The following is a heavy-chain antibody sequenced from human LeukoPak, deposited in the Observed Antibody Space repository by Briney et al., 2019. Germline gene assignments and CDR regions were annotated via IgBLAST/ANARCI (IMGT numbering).Heavy chain of an antibody. D-gene: IGHD3-22*01. CDR3: AIGGYYDSSGSPPDY. V-gene: IGHV1-24*01. CDR2: FDPEDGET. J-gene: IGHJ4*02. CDR1: GYTXTELS. Sequence: ASVKVSCKVSGYTXTELSMHRVRQAPGKGLEWMGGFDPEDGETIYAQKFQGRVTMTEDTSTDTAYMELSSLRSEDTAVYYCAIGGYYDSSGSPPDYWGQGTLVTVSS.